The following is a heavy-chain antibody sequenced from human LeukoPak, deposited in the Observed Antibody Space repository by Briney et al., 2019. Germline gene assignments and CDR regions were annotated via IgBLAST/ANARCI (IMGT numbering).Heavy chain of an antibody. J-gene: IGHJ5*01. CDR1: GYTFPSFG. CDR3: ARMYLDPEWVISFFDF. D-gene: IGHD1-26*01. V-gene: IGHV1-18*01. CDR2: ITAYNGNT. Sequence: GASVKVSCKTSGYTFPSFGITWIRQVPGQGLEWMGWITAYNGNTNYAQKFQDRVSMTTDSSTTTAYMELRGLRSDDTAVYYCARMYLDPEWVISFFDFWGQGTLVTVSS.